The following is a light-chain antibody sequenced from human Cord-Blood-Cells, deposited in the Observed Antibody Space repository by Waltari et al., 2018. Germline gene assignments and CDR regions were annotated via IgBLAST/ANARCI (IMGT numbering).Light chain of an antibody. V-gene: IGKV3-20*01. CDR1: QSVSSSY. J-gene: IGKJ1*01. Sequence: IVLTQSPGTLSLSTGERATLSCRASQSVSSSYLAWYQQNPGQAPRLLIYGAASRATGIPDRFSGSGSGTDFTLTISRLEPEDFAVYYCQQYGSSPWTFGQGTKVEIK. CDR2: GAA. CDR3: QQYGSSPWT.